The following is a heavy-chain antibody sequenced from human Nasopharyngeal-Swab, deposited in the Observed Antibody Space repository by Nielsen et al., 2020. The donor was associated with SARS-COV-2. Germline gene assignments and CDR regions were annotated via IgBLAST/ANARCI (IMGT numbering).Heavy chain of an antibody. V-gene: IGHV4-34*01. J-gene: IGHJ6*03. CDR1: GGSFSSYY. Sequence: SETLSLPCAVYGGSFSSYYWGWIRQPPGKGLEWIAEINQGGSANYNPSLRSRVTILVDTSKNQFSLRLTSVTAADTAIYYCARGLSGVVPSPILGLGPYYSYYYMDVWGKGTTVTVSS. CDR2: INQGGSA. D-gene: IGHD2-2*01. CDR3: ARGLSGVVPSPILGLGPYYSYYYMDV.